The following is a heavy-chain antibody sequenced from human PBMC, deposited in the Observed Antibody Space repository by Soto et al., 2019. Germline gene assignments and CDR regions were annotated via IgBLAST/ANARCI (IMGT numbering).Heavy chain of an antibody. V-gene: IGHV3-21*01. J-gene: IGHJ3*02. Sequence: GGSLRLSCAASGFTFSSYSMNWVRQAPGKGLEWVSSISSSSSYIYYADSVKGRFTISRDNAKNSLYLQMNSLRAEDTAVYYCASPLTTVMAFDIWGQGTVVTVSS. CDR3: ASPLTTVMAFDI. CDR2: ISSSSSYI. D-gene: IGHD4-17*01. CDR1: GFTFSSYS.